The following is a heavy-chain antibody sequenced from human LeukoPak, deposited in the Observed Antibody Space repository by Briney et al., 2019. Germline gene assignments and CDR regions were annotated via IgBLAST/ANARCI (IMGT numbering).Heavy chain of an antibody. V-gene: IGHV4-34*01. CDR1: GGSFSGYY. J-gene: IGHJ5*02. D-gene: IGHD3-10*01. Sequence: SETLSPTCAVYGGSFSGYYWSWIRQLPGKGLEWIGEINHSGSTNYNPSLKSRVTISVDTSKNQFSLKLSSVTAADTAVYYCARGYGGFWFDPWGQGTLVTVSS. CDR3: ARGYGGFWFDP. CDR2: INHSGST.